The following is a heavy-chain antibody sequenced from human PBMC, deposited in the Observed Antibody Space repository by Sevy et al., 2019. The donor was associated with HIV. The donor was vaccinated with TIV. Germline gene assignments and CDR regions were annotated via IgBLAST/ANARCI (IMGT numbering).Heavy chain of an antibody. V-gene: IGHV3-21*01. CDR3: ARDRRTLNYYASSGYNYYFDY. D-gene: IGHD3-22*01. CDR2: ITSSSDYI. CDR1: GFTFSNYN. Sequence: GGSLRLSCAAYGFTFSNYNMNWVRQAPGKGLEWVSSITSSSDYIYDADSVKGRFTISRDKAKNSLYLQMNSLRAEDTAVYYCARDRRTLNYYASSGYNYYFDYWGQGTLVTVSS. J-gene: IGHJ4*02.